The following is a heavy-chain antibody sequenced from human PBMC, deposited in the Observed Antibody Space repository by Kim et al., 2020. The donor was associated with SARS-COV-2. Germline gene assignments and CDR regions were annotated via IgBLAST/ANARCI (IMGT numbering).Heavy chain of an antibody. CDR1: GFTFDDYA. Sequence: GGSLRLSCATSGFTFDDYAMHWVRQAPGKGLEWVSLISWDGGITYYADSVKGRFTISRDNSKNSLYLQMNSLRTEDTALYYCAKDINRQLSPTGAFDYWGQGTLVTVSS. CDR2: ISWDGGIT. CDR3: AKDINRQLSPTGAFDY. J-gene: IGHJ4*02. D-gene: IGHD6-6*01. V-gene: IGHV3-43D*03.